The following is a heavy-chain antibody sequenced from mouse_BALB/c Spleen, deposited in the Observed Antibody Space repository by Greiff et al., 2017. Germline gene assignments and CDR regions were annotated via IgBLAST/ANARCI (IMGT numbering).Heavy chain of an antibody. CDR2: ISTYYGNT. CDR1: GYTFTDYA. V-gene: IGHV1-67*01. CDR3: ARGGTTVVDYYFDY. D-gene: IGHD1-1*01. J-gene: IGHJ2*01. Sequence: QVQLQQSGPELVRPGVSVKISCKGSGYTFTDYAMHWVKQSHAKSLEWIGVISTYYGNTNYNQKFKGKATMTVDKSSSTAYMELARLTSEDSAIYYCARGGTTVVDYYFDYWGQGTTLTVSS.